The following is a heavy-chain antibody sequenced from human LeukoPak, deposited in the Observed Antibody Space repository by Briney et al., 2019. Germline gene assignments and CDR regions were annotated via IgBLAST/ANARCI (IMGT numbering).Heavy chain of an antibody. CDR2: IKGDGSET. D-gene: IGHD5/OR15-5a*01. CDR3: VRGQTGVSVIVH. J-gene: IGHJ5*02. Sequence: GGSLRLSCAASGFTFSDYWMHWVRQVPGKGLVWVSRIKGDGSETNYADSVKGRFTISRDNAKNTLFLQMNSLRVEDTAVYYCVRGQTGVSVIVHWGRGTRATVSS. CDR1: GFTFSDYW. V-gene: IGHV3-74*01.